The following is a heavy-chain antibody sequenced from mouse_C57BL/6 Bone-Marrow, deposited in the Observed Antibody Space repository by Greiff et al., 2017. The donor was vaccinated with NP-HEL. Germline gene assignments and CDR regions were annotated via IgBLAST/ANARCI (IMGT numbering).Heavy chain of an antibody. CDR3: KTALAWFAY. Sequence: LVESGAELVRPGASVTLSCKASGYTFTDYDMHWVKQTPVHGLEWIGAIDPETGGTAYNQKFKGKAILTADKSSSTAYMELRSLTSEDSAVYYCKTALAWFAYWGQGTLVTVSA. D-gene: IGHD3-2*01. CDR2: IDPETGGT. CDR1: GYTFTDYD. V-gene: IGHV1-15*01. J-gene: IGHJ3*01.